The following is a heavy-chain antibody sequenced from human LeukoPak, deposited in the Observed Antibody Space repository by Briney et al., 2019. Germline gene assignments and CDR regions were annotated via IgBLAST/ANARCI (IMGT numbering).Heavy chain of an antibody. Sequence: GGSLRLSCAASGFTFSSYNMNWVRQAPGKGLEWVSSISSSSSYIYYADSVKGRFTISRDNAKNSLYLKMNSLRAEDTAVYYCARDRYYDSSGQNWFDPWGQGTLVTVSS. D-gene: IGHD3-22*01. J-gene: IGHJ5*02. V-gene: IGHV3-21*01. CDR3: ARDRYYDSSGQNWFDP. CDR1: GFTFSSYN. CDR2: ISSSSSYI.